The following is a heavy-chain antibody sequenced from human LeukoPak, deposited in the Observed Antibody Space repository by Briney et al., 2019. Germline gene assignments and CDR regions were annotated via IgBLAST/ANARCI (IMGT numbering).Heavy chain of an antibody. D-gene: IGHD3-22*01. CDR1: GGSITNYY. CDR2: IYYSGST. CDR3: ARGRIYYDSTGYGY. V-gene: IGHV4-59*01. J-gene: IGHJ4*02. Sequence: NPSQTLSLTCTVSGGSITNYYWSWIRQPPGKGLEWIGYIYYSGSTNHNPSLKSRVTISVDASTNRFSLKLDSVTAADTAVYYCARGRIYYDSTGYGYWGRGTLVTVSS.